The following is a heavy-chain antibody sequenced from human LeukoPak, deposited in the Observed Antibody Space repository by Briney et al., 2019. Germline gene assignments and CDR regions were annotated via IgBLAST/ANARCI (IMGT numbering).Heavy chain of an antibody. V-gene: IGHV1-69*13. CDR2: IIPIFGTA. Sequence: ASVKVSCKASGGTFSSYAISWVRQAPGQGLEWMGGIIPIFGTANYAQKFQGRVTITADESTSTAYMELSSLRSEDTAVYYCAFMSSLVVPAAKLHWFDPWGQGTLVTVSS. CDR3: AFMSSLVVPAAKLHWFDP. D-gene: IGHD2-2*01. J-gene: IGHJ5*02. CDR1: GGTFSSYA.